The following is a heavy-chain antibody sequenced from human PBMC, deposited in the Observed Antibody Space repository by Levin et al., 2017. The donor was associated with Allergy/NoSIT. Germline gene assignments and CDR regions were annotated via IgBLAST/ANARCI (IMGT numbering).Heavy chain of an antibody. D-gene: IGHD1-20*01. Sequence: GESLKISCAASGFTFSSYGMHWVRQAPGKGLEWVAVIWYDGSNKYYADSVKGRFTISRDNSKNTLYLQMNSLRAEDTAVYYCARRYNWADYGMDVWGQGTTVTVSS. J-gene: IGHJ6*02. CDR2: IWYDGSNK. V-gene: IGHV3-33*01. CDR3: ARRYNWADYGMDV. CDR1: GFTFSSYG.